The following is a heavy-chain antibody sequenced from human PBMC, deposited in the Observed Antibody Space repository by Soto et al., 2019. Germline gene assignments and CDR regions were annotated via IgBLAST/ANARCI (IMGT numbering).Heavy chain of an antibody. CDR2: ISAYNGNT. Sequence: QVQLVQSGAEVKKPGASVKVSCKASGYTFTSYGISWVRQAPGQGLEWMGWISAYNGNTNYAQKLQGRVTMTTDTSTSTAYMELRSLRSDDTAVYYCARDIRRGYSSSPEYYFDYWGQGTLVTVSS. CDR1: GYTFTSYG. J-gene: IGHJ4*02. CDR3: ARDIRRGYSSSPEYYFDY. V-gene: IGHV1-18*01. D-gene: IGHD6-13*01.